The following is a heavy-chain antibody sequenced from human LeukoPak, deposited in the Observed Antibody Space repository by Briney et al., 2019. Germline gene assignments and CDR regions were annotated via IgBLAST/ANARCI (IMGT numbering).Heavy chain of an antibody. V-gene: IGHV1-69*04. Sequence: SVKVPCKASGGTFSSYTISWVRQAPGQGLEWMGRIIPILGIANYAQKFQGRVTITADKSTSTAYMELSSLRSEDTAVYYCAREREPYDFWSGYSYNWFDPWGQGTLVTVSS. D-gene: IGHD3-3*01. CDR1: GGTFSSYT. CDR2: IIPILGIA. CDR3: AREREPYDFWSGYSYNWFDP. J-gene: IGHJ5*02.